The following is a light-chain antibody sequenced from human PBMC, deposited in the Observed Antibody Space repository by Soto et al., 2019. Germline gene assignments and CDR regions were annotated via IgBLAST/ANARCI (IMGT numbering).Light chain of an antibody. CDR2: EVT. J-gene: IGLJ1*01. V-gene: IGLV2-14*01. CDR1: SSDVGAYNF. Sequence: QSVLTQPASVSGSPGQSITISCTGTSSDVGAYNFVSWYQHHPGRAPKLIIYEVTIRPSGVSNRFSGSKSGNTASLTISGLQAEDEADYYCSSYTSSSTLHYVFGTGTKVTVL. CDR3: SSYTSSSTLHYV.